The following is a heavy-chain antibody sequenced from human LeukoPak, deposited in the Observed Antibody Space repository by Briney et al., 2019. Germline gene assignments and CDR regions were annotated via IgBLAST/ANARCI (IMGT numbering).Heavy chain of an antibody. D-gene: IGHD3-16*01. CDR2: INPSGTIT. J-gene: IGHJ4*02. CDR1: GITFTSYY. V-gene: IGHV1-46*01. Sequence: ASVKVSCKASGITFTSYYIHWVRQAPGRRLEWMGKINPSGTITTYAPKYQGRVTVTKDTSTNTVYMELGSLRSDDTAVYYCVLIAPPHNRGQGTLVTVSS. CDR3: VLIAPPHN.